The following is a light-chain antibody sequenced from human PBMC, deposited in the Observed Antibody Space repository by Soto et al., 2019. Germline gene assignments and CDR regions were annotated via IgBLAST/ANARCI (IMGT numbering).Light chain of an antibody. J-gene: IGLJ1*01. Sequence: QSVLTQPASVSGSPGQSITISCSGTSSDVGGYNSVSWYQQHPGKVPKLMIYDVSSRPSGVSNRFSGSKSGNTASLTISGLQAEDEADYYCCSYTSGSTLDVFGTGTKLTVL. V-gene: IGLV2-14*01. CDR2: DVS. CDR3: CSYTSGSTLDV. CDR1: SSDVGGYNS.